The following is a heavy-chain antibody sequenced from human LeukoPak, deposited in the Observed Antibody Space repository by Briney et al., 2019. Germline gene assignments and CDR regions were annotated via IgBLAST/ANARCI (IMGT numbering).Heavy chain of an antibody. Sequence: PGRSLRLSCAASGFTFSSYGMHWVRQAPGKGLEWVAVIWYDGSNKYYADSVKGRFTISRDNSKNTLYLQMNSLRAEDTAVYYCARHEYSSGWHYFDYWGQGTLVTVSS. J-gene: IGHJ4*02. CDR2: IWYDGSNK. V-gene: IGHV3-33*01. CDR3: ARHEYSSGWHYFDY. CDR1: GFTFSSYG. D-gene: IGHD6-19*01.